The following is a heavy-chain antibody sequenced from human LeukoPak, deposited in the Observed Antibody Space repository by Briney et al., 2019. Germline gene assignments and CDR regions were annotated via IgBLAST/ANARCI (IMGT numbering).Heavy chain of an antibody. Sequence: PSETLSLTCTLSGGSVTGVGYYWSWIRQPAGKGLGWIARISSSGSANYYPSFESRVTVSLDTSKNQFSLKLYSVTAADTAVYCCASEYVGGLIPYWFDPWGQGTLVTVSS. CDR2: ISSSGSA. D-gene: IGHD3-16*01. J-gene: IGHJ5*02. CDR3: ASEYVGGLIPYWFDP. V-gene: IGHV4-61*02. CDR1: GGSVTGVGYY.